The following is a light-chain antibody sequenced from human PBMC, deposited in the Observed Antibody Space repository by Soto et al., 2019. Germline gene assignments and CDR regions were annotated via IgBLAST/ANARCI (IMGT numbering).Light chain of an antibody. V-gene: IGLV1-51*01. CDR1: SSTIGANY. Sequence: QSVLTQSPSGSAAPGQRVTIFCSGSSSTIGANYVSWYQQLPGTAPILLIYDNHHRPSGIPDRFSGSKSGTSATLVITGLQTGDEADYYCGTWDSNLNNGVVFGGGTKVTVL. J-gene: IGLJ2*01. CDR2: DNH. CDR3: GTWDSNLNNGVV.